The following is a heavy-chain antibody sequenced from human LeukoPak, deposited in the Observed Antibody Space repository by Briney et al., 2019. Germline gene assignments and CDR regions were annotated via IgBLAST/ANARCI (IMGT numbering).Heavy chain of an antibody. D-gene: IGHD1-1*01. V-gene: IGHV4-39*01. Sequence: KPSETLSLTCTVSGGSTSSSSCYWGWLRQPPGKGLEGIGSIYYSGSTYYNPSLKSRVTISVDTSENQFSLKLSSVTAPDTAVYYCARHAYLSTQHYWGQGPLVTVSS. CDR2: IYYSGST. CDR3: ARHAYLSTQHY. J-gene: IGHJ4*02. CDR1: GGSTSSSSCY.